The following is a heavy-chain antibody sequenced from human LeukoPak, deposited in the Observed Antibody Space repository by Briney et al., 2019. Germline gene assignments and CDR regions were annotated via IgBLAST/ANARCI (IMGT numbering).Heavy chain of an antibody. J-gene: IGHJ4*02. Sequence: SETLSLTCGVSGGSISGTNWWSWVRQPPGQGLEWIGEISLAGQTNYNPSLKSRVTISVDTSKNQFSLKLSSVTAADTAVYYCARRLGYDYGGNSGSIDYWGQGTLVTVSS. CDR1: GGSISGTNW. V-gene: IGHV4-4*02. CDR3: ARRLGYDYGGNSGSIDY. D-gene: IGHD4-23*01. CDR2: ISLAGQT.